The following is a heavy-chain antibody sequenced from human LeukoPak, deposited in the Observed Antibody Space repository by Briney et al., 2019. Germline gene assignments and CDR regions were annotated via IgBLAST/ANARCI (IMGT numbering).Heavy chain of an antibody. V-gene: IGHV3-33*01. J-gene: IGHJ6*02. Sequence: GGSLRLSCAASGFTFSSYGMHWVRQAPGKGLEWVAVMWYDGSNKYYADSVKGRFTISRDNSKNTLYLQMNSLRAEDTAVYYCARGPGGYYYYGMDVWGQGTTVTVSS. CDR3: ARGPGGYYYYGMDV. D-gene: IGHD1-26*01. CDR1: GFTFSSYG. CDR2: MWYDGSNK.